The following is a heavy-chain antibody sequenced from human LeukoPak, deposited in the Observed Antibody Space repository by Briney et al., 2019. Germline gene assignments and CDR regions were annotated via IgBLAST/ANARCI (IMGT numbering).Heavy chain of an antibody. CDR2: ISWNSGSI. J-gene: IGHJ3*02. CDR1: GFTFDDYA. CDR3: AKESWARAFDI. D-gene: IGHD7-27*01. Sequence: GGSLRLSCAAPGFTFDDYAMHWVRQAPGKGLEWVSGISWNSGSIGYADSVKGRFTISRDNAKNSLYLQMNSLRAGDMALYYCAKESWARAFDIWGQGTMVTVSS. V-gene: IGHV3-9*03.